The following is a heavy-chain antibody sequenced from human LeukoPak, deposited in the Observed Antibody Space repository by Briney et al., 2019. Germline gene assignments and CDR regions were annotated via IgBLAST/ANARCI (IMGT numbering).Heavy chain of an antibody. CDR2: IYPSGST. CDR3: VIRTPNPSEY. V-gene: IGHV4-4*02. D-gene: IGHD1-14*01. Sequence: PSETLSLTCAVSGASISSSNWWTWIRQPPVQGLEWVGDIYPSGSTSYNPSLNSRVAISIDKSKNQFSLNLNSVTATDTAVYYCVIRTPNPSEYWGQGTLVTVSS. J-gene: IGHJ4*02. CDR1: GASISSSNW.